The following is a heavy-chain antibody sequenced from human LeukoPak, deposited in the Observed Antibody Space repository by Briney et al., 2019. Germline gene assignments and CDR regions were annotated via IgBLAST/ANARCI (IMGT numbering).Heavy chain of an antibody. CDR3: ARGRDSRGYQFMGFDS. CDR1: GGSISSGNYY. Sequence: SQTLSLTCTVSGGSISSGNYYWSWIRQPAGKGLEWIGRIWADGAPTYGPSLKSRVTISVDTSKNQFSLRLSSVIAADTAVYYCARGRDSRGYQFMGFDSWGQGTLVTVSS. D-gene: IGHD3-22*01. V-gene: IGHV4-61*02. J-gene: IGHJ4*02. CDR2: IWADGAP.